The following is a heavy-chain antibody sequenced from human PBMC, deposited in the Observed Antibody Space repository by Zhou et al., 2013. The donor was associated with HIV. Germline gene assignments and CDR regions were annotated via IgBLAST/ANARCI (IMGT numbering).Heavy chain of an antibody. J-gene: IGHJ5*02. D-gene: IGHD2-2*01. CDR2: IIPIFGTA. Sequence: QVQLVQSGAEVKKPGSSVKVSCKASGGTFSSYAISWVRQAPGQGLEWMGGIIPIFGTANYAQKFQGRVTITTDESTSTAYMELSSLRSEDTAVYYCARDRVVVVPAAISSWFDPWGQGTLVTVSS. CDR3: ARDRVVVVPAAISSWFDP. V-gene: IGHV1-69*05. CDR1: GGTFSSYA.